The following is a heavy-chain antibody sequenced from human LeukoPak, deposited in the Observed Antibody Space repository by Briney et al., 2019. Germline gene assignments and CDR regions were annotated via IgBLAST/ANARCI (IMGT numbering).Heavy chain of an antibody. D-gene: IGHD3-10*01. J-gene: IGHJ5*02. CDR3: ARDPGYYGSGTEAGSFDSNNWFDP. CDR2: INHSGST. Sequence: PSETLSLTCAVYGGSFSGYYWSWIRQPPGKGLEWIGEINHSGSTNYNPSLKSRVTISVDTSKNQFSLKLSSVTAADTAVYYCARDPGYYGSGTEAGSFDSNNWFDPWGQGTLVTVSS. V-gene: IGHV4-34*01. CDR1: GGSFSGYY.